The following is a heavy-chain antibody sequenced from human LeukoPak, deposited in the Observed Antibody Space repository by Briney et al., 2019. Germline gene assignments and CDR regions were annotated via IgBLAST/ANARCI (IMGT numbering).Heavy chain of an antibody. J-gene: IGHJ4*02. CDR3: AKDRQLVLDY. CDR1: GFTFSSYA. V-gene: IGHV3-23*01. Sequence: GGSLRLSCAASGFTFSSYAMGWVRQAPGKGLEWVSAISGSGGSTYYADFVKGRFTISRDNSKNTLYLQMNSLRAEDTAVYYCAKDRQLVLDYWGQGTLVTVSS. CDR2: ISGSGGST. D-gene: IGHD6-13*01.